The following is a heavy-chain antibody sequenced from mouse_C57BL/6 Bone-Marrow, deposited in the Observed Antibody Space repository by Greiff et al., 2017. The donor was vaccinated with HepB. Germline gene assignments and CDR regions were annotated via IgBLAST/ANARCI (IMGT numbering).Heavy chain of an antibody. D-gene: IGHD2-5*01. CDR1: GYAFTNYL. V-gene: IGHV1-54*01. J-gene: IGHJ4*01. CDR2: INPGSGGT. CDR3: ARGHYSNYVGYAMDY. Sequence: QVQLQQSGAELVRPGTSVKVSCKASGYAFTNYLIEWVKQRPGQGLEWIGVINPGSGGTNYNEKFKGKATLTADKSSSTAYMQLSSLTSEDSAVYFCARGHYSNYVGYAMDYWGQGTSVTVSS.